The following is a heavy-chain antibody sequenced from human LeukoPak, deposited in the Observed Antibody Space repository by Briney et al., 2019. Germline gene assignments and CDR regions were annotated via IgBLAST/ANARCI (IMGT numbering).Heavy chain of an antibody. D-gene: IGHD4-17*01. CDR2: IIPIFGTA. CDR1: GYTFTNYG. V-gene: IGHV1-69*05. Sequence: SVKVSCKASGYTFTNYGISWVRQAPGQGLEWMGGIIPIFGTANYAQKFQGRVTITTDESTSTAYMELSSLRSEDTAVYYCAREDYGDYVGNWGQGTLVTVSS. CDR3: AREDYGDYVGN. J-gene: IGHJ4*02.